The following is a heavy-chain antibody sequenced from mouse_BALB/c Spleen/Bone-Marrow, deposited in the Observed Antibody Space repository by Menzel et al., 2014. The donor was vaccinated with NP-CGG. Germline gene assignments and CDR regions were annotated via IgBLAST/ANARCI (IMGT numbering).Heavy chain of an antibody. V-gene: IGHV5-6-3*01. J-gene: IGHJ3*01. D-gene: IGHD2-3*01. Sequence: EVMLVESGGGLVQPGGSLKLSCAASGFTFSNYGMSWVRQTPDKRLELVATINSNGDTTYYSDSVKGRFTISRDNAKNTLCLQMNSLKSEDTAMYYCARDGYYVGFAYWGQGTLVTVSA. CDR1: GFTFSNYG. CDR3: ARDGYYVGFAY. CDR2: INSNGDTT.